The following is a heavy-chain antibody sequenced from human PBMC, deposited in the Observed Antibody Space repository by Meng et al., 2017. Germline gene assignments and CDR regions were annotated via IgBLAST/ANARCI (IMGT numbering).Heavy chain of an antibody. CDR3: ATRGNPYLNC. CDR2: INVYSGIT. V-gene: IGHV1-18*01. J-gene: IGHJ4*02. Sequence: QLVQVRAWGKKPGASVKVSCDTSGYTLSSDGFAWVRQTPEQGLEWLGWINVYSGITNYAQKFQGRVTMTTDTSTRTGYMELTSLTSDDTATYYCATRGNPYLNCWGQGTLVTVSS. CDR1: GYTLSSDG.